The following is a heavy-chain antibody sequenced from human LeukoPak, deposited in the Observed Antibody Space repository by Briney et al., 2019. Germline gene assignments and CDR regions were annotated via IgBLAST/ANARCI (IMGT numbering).Heavy chain of an antibody. J-gene: IGHJ4*02. CDR2: ISIYNGET. CDR3: ARDLAGDCYLDY. CDR1: GYTFSSYG. D-gene: IGHD2-21*02. Sequence: ASVKVSCKASGYTFSSYGISWMRQAPGQGLDWVGWISIYNGETNYAQNLQGRVTLTTDTSTTTAYMELRSLSSDHGAVYYWARDLAGDCYLDYWPRETLDSVSS. V-gene: IGHV1-18*01.